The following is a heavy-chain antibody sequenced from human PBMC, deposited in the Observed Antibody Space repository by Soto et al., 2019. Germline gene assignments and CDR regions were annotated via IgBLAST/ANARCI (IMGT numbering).Heavy chain of an antibody. CDR1: GFTFDEFA. Sequence: GGSLRLSCAASGFTFDEFAMHWVRQAPGRGLEWVSGVNWNSASVGYADSVKGRFSISRDNAKNSLYLQMNSLRAEDTAVYYCAKYRGVNYYYGMDVWGQGTTVTVSS. J-gene: IGHJ6*02. V-gene: IGHV3-9*01. D-gene: IGHD3-10*01. CDR3: AKYRGVNYYYGMDV. CDR2: VNWNSASV.